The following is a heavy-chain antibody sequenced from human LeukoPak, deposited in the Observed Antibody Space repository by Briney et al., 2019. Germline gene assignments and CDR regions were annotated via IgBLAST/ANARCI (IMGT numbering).Heavy chain of an antibody. J-gene: IGHJ5*02. Sequence: GGSLRLSCAASGFTFYDYVMSWVRQAPGKGLEWGSGINWNGGSTSYADSVKGRFTISRDNSKNTLYLHMNSLRAEDTAIYYCAKAAIAVTGLGVFDPWGQGTLVTVSS. CDR3: AKAAIAVTGLGVFDP. CDR1: GFTFYDYV. CDR2: INWNGGST. V-gene: IGHV3-20*04. D-gene: IGHD6-19*01.